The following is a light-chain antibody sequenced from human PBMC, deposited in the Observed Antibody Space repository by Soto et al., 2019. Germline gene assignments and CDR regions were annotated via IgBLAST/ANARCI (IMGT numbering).Light chain of an antibody. CDR2: DVS. CDR1: SSDVGGYNY. Sequence: QLVLTQPASVSGSPGQSITISCTGTSSDVGGYNYVSWYQQHPGKAPKLMIYDVSNRPSGVSNRFSGSKSGNTASLTISGLQAEDEADYYCSSYTSSSPPHVVFGGGTKVTVL. V-gene: IGLV2-14*01. CDR3: SSYTSSSPPHVV. J-gene: IGLJ2*01.